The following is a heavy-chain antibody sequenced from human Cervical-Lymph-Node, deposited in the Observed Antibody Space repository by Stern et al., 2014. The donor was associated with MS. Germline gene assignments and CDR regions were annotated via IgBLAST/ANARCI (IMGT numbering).Heavy chain of an antibody. CDR2: VFYSET. V-gene: IGHV4-59*01. J-gene: IGHJ4*02. D-gene: IGHD5-18*01. CDR1: GGSIGGYY. Sequence: QVQLQESGPGLVKPSETLSLTCTVSGGSIGGYYWSWIRQPPGKGLECIGYVFYSETNYNPSLNSRVTISVDMSKNRLSLKLSSVTAADTAVYYCARVDTTMFGYYFNYWGQGTLVTVSS. CDR3: ARVDTTMFGYYFNY.